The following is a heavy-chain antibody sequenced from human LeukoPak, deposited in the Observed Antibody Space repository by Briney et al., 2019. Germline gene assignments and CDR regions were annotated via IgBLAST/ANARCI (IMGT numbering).Heavy chain of an antibody. D-gene: IGHD6-13*01. CDR3: ARDRGAAAGLFDY. CDR1: GGSISSYY. J-gene: IGHJ4*02. Sequence: SETLSLTCTVSGGSISSYYWSWIRQPPGKGLEWIGYIYYSGSTNYNPSLKSRVTISVDTSKNQFSLKLSSVTAADRAVYYCARDRGAAAGLFDYWGQGTLVTVSS. V-gene: IGHV4-59*01. CDR2: IYYSGST.